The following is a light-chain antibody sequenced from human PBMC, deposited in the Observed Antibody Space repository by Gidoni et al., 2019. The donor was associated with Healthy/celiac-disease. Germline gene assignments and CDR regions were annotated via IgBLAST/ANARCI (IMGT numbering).Light chain of an antibody. CDR3: QQLNSYPPWVT. V-gene: IGKV1-9*01. J-gene: IGKJ4*01. Sequence: DIQLTQSPSFLSASVGDRVTITCRASQGISSYLAWYQQKPGKAPKPLIYAASTLQSGVPSRFSGSGSGTEFTLTISSLQPEDFATYYCQQLNSYPPWVTFGGGTKVEIK. CDR1: QGISSY. CDR2: AAS.